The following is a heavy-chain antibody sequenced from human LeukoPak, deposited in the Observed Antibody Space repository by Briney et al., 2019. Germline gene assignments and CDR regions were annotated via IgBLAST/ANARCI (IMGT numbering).Heavy chain of an antibody. CDR2: INQDGREK. CDR3: VSPRWGY. J-gene: IGHJ4*02. D-gene: IGHD5-24*01. V-gene: IGHV3-7*01. Sequence: GGSLRLSCAASGFSFSSIWMSWVRQAPGKGLEWVANINQDGREKYYVDSLKGRFTISRDNAENSLYLQMNSLRAEDTAVYFCVSPRWGYWGQGTLVTVS. CDR1: GFSFSSIW.